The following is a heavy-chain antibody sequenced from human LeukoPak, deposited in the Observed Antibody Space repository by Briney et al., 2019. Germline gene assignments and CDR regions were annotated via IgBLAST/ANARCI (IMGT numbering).Heavy chain of an antibody. CDR2: IIPIFGTA. Sequence: GASVKVSCKASGGTFSSYAISWVRQAPGQGLEWMGGIIPIFGTANYAQKFQGRVTITADESTSTAYMELSSLRSEDTAVYYCARNDILTGYFTNYYYYMDVWGKGTTVTVSS. D-gene: IGHD3-9*01. CDR1: GGTFSSYA. J-gene: IGHJ6*03. V-gene: IGHV1-69*13. CDR3: ARNDILTGYFTNYYYYMDV.